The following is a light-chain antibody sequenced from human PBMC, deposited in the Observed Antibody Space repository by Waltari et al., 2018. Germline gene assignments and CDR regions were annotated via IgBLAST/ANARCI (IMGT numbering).Light chain of an antibody. V-gene: IGLV2-14*03. CDR2: DVT. Sequence: QSALTQPASVSAPPGQSIAISCTGTSSDVGGYDYGSWYQHHPGKAPKLIIYDVTKRPSGVSDRFSGSKSGNTASLTISGLQAEDEADFYCSSYTSSSTWVFGGGTKLTVL. CDR3: SSYTSSSTWV. J-gene: IGLJ3*02. CDR1: SSDVGGYDY.